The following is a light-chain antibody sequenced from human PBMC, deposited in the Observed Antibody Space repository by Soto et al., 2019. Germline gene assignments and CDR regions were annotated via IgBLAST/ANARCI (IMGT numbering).Light chain of an antibody. Sequence: QSVLTQPPSASGTPGQRVTISCSGSSSNIGSNSISWYQHVPGAAPKLLIFNNNQRPSGVPDRFSASKSGTSASLAISGLQSEDEADFYCAAWDDSLSAWVFGGGTQLTVL. CDR1: SSNIGSNS. J-gene: IGLJ3*02. CDR2: NNN. V-gene: IGLV1-44*01. CDR3: AAWDDSLSAWV.